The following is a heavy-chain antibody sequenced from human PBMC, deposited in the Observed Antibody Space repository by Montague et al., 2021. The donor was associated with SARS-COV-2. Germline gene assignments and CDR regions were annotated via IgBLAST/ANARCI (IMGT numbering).Heavy chain of an antibody. Sequence: SETLSLTCTVSGGSVSSSPYYWGWIRQPPGRGLEWVGSISYSGHTXFSPSLKSRLTISVDSSENRFSLRLSSVTAADTAVYYCASSYYYGSGTYVYNYYMDVWGKGTTVTVSS. J-gene: IGHJ6*03. CDR3: ASSYYYGSGTYVYNYYMDV. D-gene: IGHD3-10*01. CDR2: ISYSGHT. V-gene: IGHV4-39*01. CDR1: GGSVSSSPYY.